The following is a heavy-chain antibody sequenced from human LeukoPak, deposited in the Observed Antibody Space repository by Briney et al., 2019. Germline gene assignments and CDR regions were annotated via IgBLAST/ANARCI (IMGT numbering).Heavy chain of an antibody. D-gene: IGHD3-10*01. CDR2: INPNSGDT. J-gene: IGHJ4*02. CDR3: ARDGSGSYYGGSDY. CDR1: GYTFTGYY. V-gene: IGHV1-2*02. Sequence: ASVKVCCKASGYTFTGYYMYWVRQAPGQGLEWMGWINPNSGDTNYAHKFQGRVTMTRDTSIFTAYMELSSLRSDDTAVYYCARDGSGSYYGGSDYWGQGTLLTVSS.